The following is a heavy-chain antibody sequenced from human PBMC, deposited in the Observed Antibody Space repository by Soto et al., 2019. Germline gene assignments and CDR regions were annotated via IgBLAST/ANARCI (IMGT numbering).Heavy chain of an antibody. CDR1: GFTFSNYG. CDR3: AKLAPGYSHYYFEY. J-gene: IGHJ4*02. D-gene: IGHD5-18*01. V-gene: IGHV3-23*01. CDR2: INSGGGT. Sequence: GGSLRLSCAASGFTFSNYGMGCVRQAPGKGLEWVSSINSGGGTDYADSVKGRFTISRDNSKNTLYLQMNSLRAEDTAVYFCAKLAPGYSHYYFEYWGQGTLVTVSS.